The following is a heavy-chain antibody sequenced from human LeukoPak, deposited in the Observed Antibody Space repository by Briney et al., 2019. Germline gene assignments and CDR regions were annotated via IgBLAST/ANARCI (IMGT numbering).Heavy chain of an antibody. CDR2: ISYDGSTT. V-gene: IGHV3-30-3*01. CDR1: GFTFSRYA. J-gene: IGHJ4*02. Sequence: GGSLRLSCAASGFTFSRYAMNCVRQAPGKGLEWVAVISYDGSTTYYANSVKGRFTISRDNSKNTLYLQMNSLRAEDTAVYYCAREGVGATTPALYYFDYWGQGTLVTVSS. CDR3: AREGVGATTPALYYFDY. D-gene: IGHD1-26*01.